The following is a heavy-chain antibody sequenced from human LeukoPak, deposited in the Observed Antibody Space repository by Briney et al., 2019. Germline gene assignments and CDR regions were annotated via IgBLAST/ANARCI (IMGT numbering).Heavy chain of an antibody. Sequence: ASVKVSCKASGYTFTSYGISWVRQAPGQGLEWMGLINAYNGNTNYAQKLQGRVTMTTDTSTSTAYMELRSLRSDDTAVYYCARVHDSSGYSLPSGAWGQGALVTVSS. V-gene: IGHV1-18*01. CDR3: ARVHDSSGYSLPSGA. CDR2: INAYNGNT. D-gene: IGHD3-22*01. J-gene: IGHJ5*02. CDR1: GYTFTSYG.